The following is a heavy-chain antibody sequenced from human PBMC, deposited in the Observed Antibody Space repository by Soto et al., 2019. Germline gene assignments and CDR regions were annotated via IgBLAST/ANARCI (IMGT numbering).Heavy chain of an antibody. V-gene: IGHV1-18*01. J-gene: IGHJ6*02. CDR3: ARDRRPLADFYYYYGMDV. Sequence: ASVKVSCKASGYTFNFYGITWVRQAPGQGLEWMGWISGVNGNTNYAADLQGWVTMTRDTSISTAYMELSRLRSDDTAVYYCARDRRPLADFYYYYGMDVWGQGTTVTVSS. CDR1: GYTFNFYG. D-gene: IGHD6-19*01. CDR2: ISGVNGNT.